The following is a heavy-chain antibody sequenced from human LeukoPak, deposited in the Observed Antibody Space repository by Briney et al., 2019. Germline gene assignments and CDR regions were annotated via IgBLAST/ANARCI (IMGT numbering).Heavy chain of an antibody. D-gene: IGHD6-13*01. J-gene: IGHJ5*02. CDR3: ALRGSSPGIAAAGMLWFDP. Sequence: ASVKVSCKASGYTFTSYGISWVRQAPGQGLEWMGWISAYNGNTNYAQKLQGRVTMTTDTSTSTAYMELRSLRSDGTAVYYCALRGSSPGIAAAGMLWFDPWGQGTLVTVSS. CDR1: GYTFTSYG. CDR2: ISAYNGNT. V-gene: IGHV1-18*01.